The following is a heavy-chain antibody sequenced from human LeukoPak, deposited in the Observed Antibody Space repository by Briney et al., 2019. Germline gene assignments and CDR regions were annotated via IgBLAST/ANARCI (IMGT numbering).Heavy chain of an antibody. V-gene: IGHV3-7*01. Sequence: GGSLRLSCAASGFTFSTYWMSWVRQAPGNRLEWVANTNQEGSEKYYVDSVKGRFTISKDNAKNSLYLQMNSLRAEDTAVYYCARDPKWLDYWGQGTLVTVSS. J-gene: IGHJ4*02. CDR3: ARDPKWLDY. D-gene: IGHD5-12*01. CDR2: TNQEGSEK. CDR1: GFTFSTYW.